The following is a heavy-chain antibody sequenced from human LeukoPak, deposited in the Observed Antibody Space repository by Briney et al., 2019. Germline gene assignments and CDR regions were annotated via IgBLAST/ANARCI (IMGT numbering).Heavy chain of an antibody. CDR3: ARGGYGDRIDY. V-gene: IGHV1-46*01. D-gene: IGHD4-17*01. Sequence: VASVKVSFKASGYTFIRYYMHWVRQAPGQGLEWMGIINPSGGSTSYAQKFQGRVTMTRDTSTSTVYMELSRLRSEDTAVYYCARGGYGDRIDYWGQGTLVSVSS. J-gene: IGHJ4*02. CDR2: INPSGGST. CDR1: GYTFIRYY.